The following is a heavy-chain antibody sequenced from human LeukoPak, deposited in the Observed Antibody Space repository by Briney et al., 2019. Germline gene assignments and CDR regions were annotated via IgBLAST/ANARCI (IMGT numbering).Heavy chain of an antibody. CDR3: ARDTGTGYYRLDY. Sequence: PGGSLRLSCAASGSTFSRYGMHWVRQAPGKGLEWVAVIWFDGSKKDYADSVKGRFTISRDNSGNTLSLQMNSLRAEDTAVYYCARDTGTGYYRLDYWGPGTRVTVSS. D-gene: IGHD1-26*01. J-gene: IGHJ4*02. V-gene: IGHV3-33*01. CDR1: GSTFSRYG. CDR2: IWFDGSKK.